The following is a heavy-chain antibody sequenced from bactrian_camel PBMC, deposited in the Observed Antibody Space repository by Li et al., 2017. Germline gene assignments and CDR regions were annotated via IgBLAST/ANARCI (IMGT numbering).Heavy chain of an antibody. CDR3: AADRVLRIQPRPLRGPCQNRRDEYKY. V-gene: IGHV3S67*01. J-gene: IGHJ4*01. D-gene: IGHD3*01. CDR1: GDIRTCG. Sequence: VQLVESGGGSVQTGESLKLSCTASGDIRTCGIHWLRQAPGKEREMVSIISGDGTLWYNDAVKGRFTISRDDSRNTIYLQMNNLKIEDTAVYYCAADRVLRIQPRPLRGPCQNRRDEYKYWGQGTQVTVS. CDR2: ISGDGTL.